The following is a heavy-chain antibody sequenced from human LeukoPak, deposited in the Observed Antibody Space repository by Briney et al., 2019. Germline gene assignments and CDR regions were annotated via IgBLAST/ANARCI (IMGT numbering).Heavy chain of an antibody. CDR3: AKGLEDIVVVVAATLEPNAFDI. Sequence: GGPLRLSCAASGFTFSSYAMSWVRQAPGKGLEWVSAISGSGGSTYYADSVKGRFTISRDNSKNTLYLQMNSLRAEDTAVYYCAKGLEDIVVVVAATLEPNAFDIWGQGTMVTVSS. D-gene: IGHD2-15*01. CDR1: GFTFSSYA. V-gene: IGHV3-23*01. CDR2: ISGSGGST. J-gene: IGHJ3*02.